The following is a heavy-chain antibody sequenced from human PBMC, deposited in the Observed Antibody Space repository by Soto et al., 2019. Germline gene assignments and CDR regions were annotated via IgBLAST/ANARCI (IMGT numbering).Heavy chain of an antibody. D-gene: IGHD5-18*01. Sequence: SETLSLTCTVSGGSISSYYWSWIRQPPGKGLEWIGYIYYSGSTNYNPSLKSRVTISVDTSKNQFSLKLSSVTAADTAVYYCARRGTDSYGYYFDYWGQGTLVTVSS. CDR3: ARRGTDSYGYYFDY. CDR1: GGSISSYY. CDR2: IYYSGST. J-gene: IGHJ4*02. V-gene: IGHV4-59*08.